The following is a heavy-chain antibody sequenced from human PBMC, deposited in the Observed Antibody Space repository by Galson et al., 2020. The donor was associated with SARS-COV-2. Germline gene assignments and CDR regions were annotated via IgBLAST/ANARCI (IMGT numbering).Heavy chain of an antibody. CDR3: ARHMLTFDEWLRRRGDYFDY. Sequence: SQTLSLTCTVSGGSISSSSYYWGWIRQPPGKGLEWIGSIYYSGSTYYNPSLKSRVTISVDTSKNQFSLKLSSVTAADTAVYYCARHMLTFDEWLRRRGDYFDYWGQGTLVTVSS. J-gene: IGHJ4*02. D-gene: IGHD5-12*01. CDR2: IYYSGST. CDR1: GGSISSSSYY. V-gene: IGHV4-39*01.